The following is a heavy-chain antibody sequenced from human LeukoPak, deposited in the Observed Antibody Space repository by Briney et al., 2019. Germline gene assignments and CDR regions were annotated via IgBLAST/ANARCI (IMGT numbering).Heavy chain of an antibody. CDR2: ISASGGST. V-gene: IGHV3-23*01. CDR1: GFTFSSYA. D-gene: IGHD3-22*01. Sequence: PGGSLRLSCAASGFTFSSYAMSWVRQAPGKGLEWVSAISASGGSTYYADSVKGRFTISRDNSKNTLCLQMNSLTAEDTAVYYCAKLVVVISDFDYWGQGTLVTVSS. CDR3: AKLVVVISDFDY. J-gene: IGHJ4*02.